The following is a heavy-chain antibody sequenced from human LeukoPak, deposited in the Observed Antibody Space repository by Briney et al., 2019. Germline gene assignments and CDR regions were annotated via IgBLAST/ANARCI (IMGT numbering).Heavy chain of an antibody. Sequence: GRSLRLSCAASGXTFSSYGMHWVRQAPGKGLEWVAVIWYDGSNKYYADSVKGRFTISRDNSKNTLYLQMNSLRAEDTAVYYCARDGLETPAFDYWGQGTLVTVSS. CDR3: ARDGLETPAFDY. CDR2: IWYDGSNK. D-gene: IGHD2-2*01. V-gene: IGHV3-33*01. J-gene: IGHJ4*02. CDR1: GXTFSSYG.